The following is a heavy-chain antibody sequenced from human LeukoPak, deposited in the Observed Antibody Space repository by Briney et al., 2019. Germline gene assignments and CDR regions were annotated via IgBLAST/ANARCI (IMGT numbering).Heavy chain of an antibody. CDR2: INHSGST. CDR1: GGSFSGYY. J-gene: IGHJ5*02. Sequence: PSETLSLTCAVYGGSFSGYYWSWIRQPPGKGLDWIGEINHSGSTNYNPSLKSRVTISVDTSKNQFSLKLSSVTAADTAVYYCARGRGYSSSWYLAWGQGTLVTVSS. D-gene: IGHD6-13*01. V-gene: IGHV4-34*01. CDR3: ARGRGYSSSWYLA.